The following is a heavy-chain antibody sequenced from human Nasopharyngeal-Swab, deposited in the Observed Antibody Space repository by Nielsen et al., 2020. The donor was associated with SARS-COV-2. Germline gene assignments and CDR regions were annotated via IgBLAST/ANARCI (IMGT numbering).Heavy chain of an antibody. CDR3: ARFTAGGYYDSSGYYYWYFDL. V-gene: IGHV1-18*01. D-gene: IGHD3-22*01. J-gene: IGHJ2*01. Sequence: ASVKVSCKDSGYTFTSYGISWVRQAPGQGLEWMGWISAYNGNTNYAQKLQSRVTMTTDTSTSTAYMELRSLRSDDTAVYYCARFTAGGYYDSSGYYYWYFDLWGRGTLVTVSS. CDR2: ISAYNGNT. CDR1: GYTFTSYG.